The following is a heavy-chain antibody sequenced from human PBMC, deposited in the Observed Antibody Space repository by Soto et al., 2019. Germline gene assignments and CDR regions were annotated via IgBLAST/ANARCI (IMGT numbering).Heavy chain of an antibody. V-gene: IGHV1-46*01. Sequence: QVQLVQSGAEVKKPGASVKVSCKASGYTFATYYMHWVRQAPGQGPERMGVINPSGGSTSYAQRFQGRVAMTGDTPTSTVYMELSSRRSEDTAVYYCARGCYADAVDYLGQGTLVTLSS. CDR2: INPSGGST. CDR3: ARGCYADAVDY. D-gene: IGHD3-10*02. CDR1: GYTFATYY. J-gene: IGHJ4*02.